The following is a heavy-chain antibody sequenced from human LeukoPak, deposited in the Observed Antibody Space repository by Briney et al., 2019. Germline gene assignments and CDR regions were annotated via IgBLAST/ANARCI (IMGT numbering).Heavy chain of an antibody. CDR1: GFTVSINS. J-gene: IGHJ4*02. CDR3: ARRAGEYSHPYDY. D-gene: IGHD4-17*01. Sequence: GGSLRLSCTVSGFTVSINSMSWVRLAPGKGLEWVSFIYSGGNTHYSDSVKGRFTISRDNSKNTLYLQMNSLRAEDTAVYYCARRAGEYSHPYDYWGQGTLVTVSS. V-gene: IGHV3-53*01. CDR2: IYSGGNT.